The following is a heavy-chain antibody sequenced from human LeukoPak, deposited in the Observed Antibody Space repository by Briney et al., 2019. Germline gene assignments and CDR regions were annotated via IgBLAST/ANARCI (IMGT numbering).Heavy chain of an antibody. CDR3: ARGGWRVQPWFH. D-gene: IGHD5-18*01. V-gene: IGHV4-31*03. CDR2: IYYSGST. J-gene: IGHJ4*02. CDR1: GGSISSGGYY. Sequence: SQTLSLTCTVSGGSISSGGYYWSWIRQHPGKGLEWIGYIYYSGSTYYNPSLKSRVTISVDTSKNQFSLKLSSVTAADTAVYYCARGGWRVQPWFHWGQGTLVTVSS.